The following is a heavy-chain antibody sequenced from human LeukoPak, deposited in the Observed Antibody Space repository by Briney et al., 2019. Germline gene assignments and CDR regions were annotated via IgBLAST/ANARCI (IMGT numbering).Heavy chain of an antibody. J-gene: IGHJ4*02. D-gene: IGHD5-18*01. CDR2: ISRSSSTI. V-gene: IGHV3-48*04. CDR1: GFTFSSYS. CDR3: ARAARGYSYGSYGIDY. Sequence: GGSLRLSCAASGFTFSSYSMNWVRQAPGKGLEWVSYISRSSSTIYYADSVKGRFTISRDNAKNSLYLQMNSLRAEDTAVYYCARAARGYSYGSYGIDYWGQGTLVTVSS.